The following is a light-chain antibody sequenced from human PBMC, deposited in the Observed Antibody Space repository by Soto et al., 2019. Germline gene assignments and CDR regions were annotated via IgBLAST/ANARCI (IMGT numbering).Light chain of an antibody. V-gene: IGLV2-14*01. Sequence: QSVLTQPASVSGSPGQSITISCTGTSSDVGGYNYVSWYQQHPGKATKLMIYDVSNRPSGVSNRFSGSKSGNTASLTISGLQAEDEADYYGSSYTSSSPYVFGTGTKVTVL. CDR1: SSDVGGYNY. CDR2: DVS. J-gene: IGLJ1*01. CDR3: SSYTSSSPYV.